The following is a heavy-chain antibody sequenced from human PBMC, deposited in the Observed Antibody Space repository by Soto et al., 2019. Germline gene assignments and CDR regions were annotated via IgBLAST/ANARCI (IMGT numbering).Heavy chain of an antibody. CDR3: ARGGAYVDYRSDY. V-gene: IGHV3-23*01. D-gene: IGHD4-17*01. Sequence: GGSLRLSCAASGFTFSRYGMSWVRQAPGKGLEWVSGISGSGDRTYYADSVKGRFTISRDNSKNTLYLQMNSLRAEDTAVYYCARGGAYVDYRSDYWGQVALVTVSS. J-gene: IGHJ4*02. CDR2: ISGSGDRT. CDR1: GFTFSRYG.